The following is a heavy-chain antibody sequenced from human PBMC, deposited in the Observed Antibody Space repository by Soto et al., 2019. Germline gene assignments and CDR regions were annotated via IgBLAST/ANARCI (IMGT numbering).Heavy chain of an antibody. J-gene: IGHJ4*02. CDR1: GFTFSSYG. CDR3: AKDWAVVRFLLFY. D-gene: IGHD3-3*01. CDR2: ISYDGSNK. V-gene: IGHV3-30*18. Sequence: QVQLVESGGGVVQPGRSLRLSCAASGFTFSSYGMHWVRQAPGKGLEWVAVISYDGSNKYYADSVKGRFTISRDNSKNTLYLQMNSLRAEDTAVFYCAKDWAVVRFLLFYWGQGTLVTVSS.